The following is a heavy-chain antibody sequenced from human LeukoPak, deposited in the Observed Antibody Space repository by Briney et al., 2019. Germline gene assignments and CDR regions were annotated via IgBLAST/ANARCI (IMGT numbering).Heavy chain of an antibody. D-gene: IGHD2-2*01. V-gene: IGHV3-21*01. CDR2: ISFSSTYI. Sequence: PGGSLRLSCAASGFSFSGHDMNWVRQAPGKGLEWVSSISFSSTYIYYADSVRGRFTISRDNAKNSLYLQMNNLRVEDTAVYYCARADCSSSTCYLRRSWFDPWGQGTLVTVSS. J-gene: IGHJ5*02. CDR1: GFSFSGHD. CDR3: ARADCSSSTCYLRRSWFDP.